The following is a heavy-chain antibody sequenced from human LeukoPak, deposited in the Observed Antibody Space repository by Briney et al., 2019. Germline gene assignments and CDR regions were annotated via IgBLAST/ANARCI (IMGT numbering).Heavy chain of an antibody. CDR3: AKTQIAAAGTGYYLEDY. D-gene: IGHD6-13*01. J-gene: IGHJ4*02. V-gene: IGHV3-23*01. CDR2: ISGSGGST. Sequence: PGGSLRLSCAASGFTFSSYAMSWVRQAPGKGLEWVSAISGSGGSTYYADSVKGRFTISRDNSKNTLYLQMNSLRAEDTAVYYCAKTQIAAAGTGYYLEDYWGQGTLVTVSS. CDR1: GFTFSSYA.